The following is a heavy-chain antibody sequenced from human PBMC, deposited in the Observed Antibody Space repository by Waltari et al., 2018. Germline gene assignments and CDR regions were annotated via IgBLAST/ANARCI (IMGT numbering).Heavy chain of an antibody. CDR3: ARSSGRDYYVWMDY. V-gene: IGHV4-4*09. Sequence: QVQLQESGPGLVKPSETLSLTCTVSGGSISSYYWSWIRQPPGKGLEWIGYIYTSGSTNYNPSPKSRVTISVDTSKNQFSLKLSSVTAADTAVYYCARSSGRDYYVWMDYWGQGTLVTVSS. CDR2: IYTSGST. D-gene: IGHD3-10*02. CDR1: GGSISSYY. J-gene: IGHJ4*02.